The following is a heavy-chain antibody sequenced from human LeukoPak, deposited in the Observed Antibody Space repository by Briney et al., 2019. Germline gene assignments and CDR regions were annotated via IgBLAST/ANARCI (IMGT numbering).Heavy chain of an antibody. CDR3: TRDEAAAAN. J-gene: IGHJ4*02. CDR1: GFSFRTYG. D-gene: IGHD6-13*01. V-gene: IGHV3-7*01. Sequence: GGSLRLSCATSGFSFRTYGMHWVRQAPGKGPEWVANIKQDGREIHYLDSVKGRFTISRDNAKSSLYLQMNSLKVEDTAVYYCTRDEAAAANWGQGTLVTVSS. CDR2: IKQDGREI.